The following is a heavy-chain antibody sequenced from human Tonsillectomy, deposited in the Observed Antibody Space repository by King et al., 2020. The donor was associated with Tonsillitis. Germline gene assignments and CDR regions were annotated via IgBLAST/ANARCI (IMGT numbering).Heavy chain of an antibody. Sequence: VQLVESGAEVKKPGASVKVSCKASGYTFTGYYIHWVRQAPGQGLEWMGWINPNSGGTSYAQKLQGRVTMTRDTSISTVYMELSRLRSDDTAVYYCAREGTAVAGDDGFDIWGQGTMVTVSS. CDR1: GYTFTGYY. V-gene: IGHV1-2*02. J-gene: IGHJ3*02. CDR3: AREGTAVAGDDGFDI. CDR2: INPNSGGT. D-gene: IGHD6-19*01.